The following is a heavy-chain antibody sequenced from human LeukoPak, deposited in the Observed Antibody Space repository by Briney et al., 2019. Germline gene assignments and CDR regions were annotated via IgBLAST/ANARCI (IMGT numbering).Heavy chain of an antibody. CDR3: VRGGITPPFDP. D-gene: IGHD1-14*01. J-gene: IGHJ5*02. Sequence: PGGSLRLSCAASGFTFDDYGMSWVREAPGKGLEWVSGINWNGGSTGYADSVKGRFTISRDNAKNSLYLQMNSLRAEDTALYYCVRGGITPPFDPWGQGTLVTVSS. CDR1: GFTFDDYG. V-gene: IGHV3-20*04. CDR2: INWNGGST.